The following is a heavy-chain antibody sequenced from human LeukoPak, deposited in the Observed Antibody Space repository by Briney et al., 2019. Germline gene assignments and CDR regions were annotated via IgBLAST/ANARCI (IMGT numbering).Heavy chain of an antibody. Sequence: GGSLRLSCAASGFTFSSYSMNWVRQAPGKGLEWVSSISSSSSYIYYADSVKGRFTISRGNAKNSLYLQMNSLRAEDTAVYYCARDANGDYVFDYWGQGTLVTVSS. CDR1: GFTFSSYS. J-gene: IGHJ4*02. V-gene: IGHV3-21*01. D-gene: IGHD4-17*01. CDR2: ISSSSSYI. CDR3: ARDANGDYVFDY.